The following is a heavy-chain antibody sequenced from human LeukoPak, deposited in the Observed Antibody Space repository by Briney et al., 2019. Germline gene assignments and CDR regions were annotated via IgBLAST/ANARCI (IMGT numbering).Heavy chain of an antibody. CDR3: ARHQDSSGYYNVYAFDI. CDR1: GGSISSHY. D-gene: IGHD3-22*01. Sequence: PSETLSLTCTVSGGSISSHYWSWIRQPPGKGLEWIGYIYYSGSTNYNPSLKSRVTISVDTSKNQFSLKLSSVTAADTAVYYCARHQDSSGYYNVYAFDIWGQGTMVTVSS. J-gene: IGHJ3*02. CDR2: IYYSGST. V-gene: IGHV4-59*08.